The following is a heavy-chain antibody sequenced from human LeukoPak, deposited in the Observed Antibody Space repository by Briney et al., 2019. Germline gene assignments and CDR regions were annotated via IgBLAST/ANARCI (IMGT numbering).Heavy chain of an antibody. V-gene: IGHV3-30-3*01. D-gene: IGHD2-2*01. CDR3: AKVVNFSYQLVGMDV. CDR2: ISYDGSNK. CDR1: GFTFSSYA. Sequence: GGSLRLSCAASGFTFSSYAMHWVRQAPGKGLEWVAVISYDGSNKYYADSVKGRFTISRDNSKNTLYLQMNSLRAEDTAVYFCAKVVNFSYQLVGMDVWGQGTTATVSS. J-gene: IGHJ6*02.